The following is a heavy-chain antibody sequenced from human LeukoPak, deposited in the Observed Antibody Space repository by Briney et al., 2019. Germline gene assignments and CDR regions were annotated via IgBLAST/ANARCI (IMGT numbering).Heavy chain of an antibody. V-gene: IGHV3-74*01. CDR1: GFTFSSYW. Sequence: GGSLRLSCAASGFTFSSYWMHWVRQAPGRGLVWVSRINSDGSSTSYADSVKGRFTISRDNAKNTLYLQMNSLRAEDTAVYYCAREGYCSGGSCYSYRALDCWGQGTLVTVSS. J-gene: IGHJ4*02. D-gene: IGHD2-15*01. CDR3: AREGYCSGGSCYSYRALDC. CDR2: INSDGSST.